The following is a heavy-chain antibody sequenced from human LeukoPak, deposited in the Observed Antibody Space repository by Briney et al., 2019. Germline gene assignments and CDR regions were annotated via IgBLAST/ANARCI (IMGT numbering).Heavy chain of an antibody. CDR3: ARTPYVSPNWFDP. CDR1: GFSRSTSGIC. CDR2: IDWGDDK. V-gene: IGHV2-70*11. Sequence: ESGPTLVNPTQTLTLTCTFSGFSRSTSGICVSWIRQPPGKALEWLARIDWGDDKYYSTSLKTRLTVSKDTSKNQVVLTMTNMDPVDTATYYCARTPYVSPNWFDPWGQGTLVTVSS. D-gene: IGHD3-16*01. J-gene: IGHJ5*02.